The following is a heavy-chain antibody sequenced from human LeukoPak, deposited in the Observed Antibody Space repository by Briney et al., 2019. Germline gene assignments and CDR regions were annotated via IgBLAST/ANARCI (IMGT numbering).Heavy chain of an antibody. CDR3: ARGGDSSGSVKRPCDY. CDR2: ISGGGNT. CDR1: GLSFGFYA. Sequence: GGSLRLSCAASGLSFGFYAMSWVRQAPGKGLEWVSVISGGGNTAYADSVKGRFTISRDNSRNTLYLQMNSLRAEDTAVYYCARGGDSSGSVKRPCDYWGQGTLVTVSS. V-gene: IGHV3-53*01. J-gene: IGHJ4*02. D-gene: IGHD3-22*01.